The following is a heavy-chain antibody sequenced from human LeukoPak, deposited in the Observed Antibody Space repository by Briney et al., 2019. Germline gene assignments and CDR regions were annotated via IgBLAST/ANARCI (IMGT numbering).Heavy chain of an antibody. CDR2: ISYSRSA. D-gene: IGHD6-6*01. Sequence: SEPLSLTCTVSGGCITSYYCSWIRQPPGKGLEWIGYISYSRSANYNPSLKSRATMSLDTSKNQFSLNLNSVTAADTAVYYCARGERPGCDYWGQGTLVTVSS. CDR1: GGCITSYY. V-gene: IGHV4-59*01. J-gene: IGHJ4*02. CDR3: ARGERPGCDY.